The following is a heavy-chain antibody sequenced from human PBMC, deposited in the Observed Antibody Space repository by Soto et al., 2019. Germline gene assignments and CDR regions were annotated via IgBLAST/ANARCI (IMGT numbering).Heavy chain of an antibody. J-gene: IGHJ5*02. CDR1: GFTVSSNY. CDR2: IYIAGNT. CDR3: AKDFVSELLLPWFDP. Sequence: GGSLRLSCEVSGFTVSSNYVSWVRQVPGKGLEWVSVIYIAGNTYYADSVKGRFTLSRDTSKNTLYLQMNSLRAEDTAVYYCAKDFVSELLLPWFDPWGQGTLVTVSS. D-gene: IGHD2-2*01. V-gene: IGHV3-66*01.